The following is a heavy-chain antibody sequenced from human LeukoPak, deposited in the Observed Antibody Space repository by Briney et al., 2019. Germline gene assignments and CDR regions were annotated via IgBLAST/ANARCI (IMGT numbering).Heavy chain of an antibody. V-gene: IGHV4-4*07. J-gene: IGHJ3*02. D-gene: IGHD3-22*01. Sequence: PSETLSLTCTVSGGSISSYCWSWIRQPAGKGLEWIGRIYTSGSTNYNPSLKSRVTMSVDTSKNQFSLKLSSVTAADTAVYYCARDLDYYDSSGYYDDAFDIWGQGTMVTVSS. CDR1: GGSISSYC. CDR2: IYTSGST. CDR3: ARDLDYYDSSGYYDDAFDI.